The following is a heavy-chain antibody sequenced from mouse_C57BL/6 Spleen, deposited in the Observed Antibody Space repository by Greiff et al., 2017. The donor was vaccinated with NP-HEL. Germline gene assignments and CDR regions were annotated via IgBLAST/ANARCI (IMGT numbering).Heavy chain of an antibody. CDR1: GYTFTDYY. Sequence: EVQLQQSGPELVKPGASVKISCKASGYTFTDYYMNWVKQSHGKSLEWIGDINPNNGGTSYNQKFKGKATLTVDKSSSTAYMELRSLTSEDSAVYYCARSWLLTFAYWGQGTLVTVSA. CDR3: ARSWLLTFAY. CDR2: INPNNGGT. J-gene: IGHJ3*01. D-gene: IGHD2-3*01. V-gene: IGHV1-26*01.